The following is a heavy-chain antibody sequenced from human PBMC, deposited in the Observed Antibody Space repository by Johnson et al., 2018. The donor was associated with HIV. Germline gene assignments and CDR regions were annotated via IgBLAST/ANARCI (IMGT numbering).Heavy chain of an antibody. V-gene: IGHV3-11*04. CDR3: AKAEGGSRGAFDI. CDR2: ISSSGSTI. J-gene: IGHJ3*02. CDR1: GFTFADYY. Sequence: VQLVESGGGLVKPGGSLRLSCAASGFTFADYYMNWMRQAPGKGLEWVSHISSSGSTIYYADSVKGRFTISRDNAKKSLYLQMNSLRAEDTAVYYCAKAEGGSRGAFDIWGQGTMVTVSS. D-gene: IGHD1-26*01.